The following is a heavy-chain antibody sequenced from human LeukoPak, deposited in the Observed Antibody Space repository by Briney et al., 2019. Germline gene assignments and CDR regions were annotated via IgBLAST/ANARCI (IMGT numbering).Heavy chain of an antibody. CDR2: ISYDGSNK. J-gene: IGHJ4*02. Sequence: PGGSLRLSCAASGFTFSSYAMHWVRQAPGKGLEWVAVISYDGSNKYYADSVKGRFTISRDNSKNTLYLQMSSLRAEDTAVYYCARNIAGDYDFWSGYSYYFDYWGQGTLVTVSS. V-gene: IGHV3-30*04. CDR3: ARNIAGDYDFWSGYSYYFDY. CDR1: GFTFSSYA. D-gene: IGHD3-3*01.